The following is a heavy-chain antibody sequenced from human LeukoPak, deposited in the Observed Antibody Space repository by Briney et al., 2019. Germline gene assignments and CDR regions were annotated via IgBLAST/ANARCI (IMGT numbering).Heavy chain of an antibody. CDR3: ARMPLKNIVVVPAAYRGSHGMDV. J-gene: IGHJ6*02. CDR2: INPNSGGT. CDR1: GYTFTGYY. V-gene: IGHV1-2*02. Sequence: GASVKVSCKASGYTFTGYYMHWVRQAPGQGLEWMGWINPNSGGTNYAQKFQGRVTMTRDTSISTAYMELSRLRSDDTAVYYCARMPLKNIVVVPAAYRGSHGMDVWGQGTTVTVSS. D-gene: IGHD2-2*01.